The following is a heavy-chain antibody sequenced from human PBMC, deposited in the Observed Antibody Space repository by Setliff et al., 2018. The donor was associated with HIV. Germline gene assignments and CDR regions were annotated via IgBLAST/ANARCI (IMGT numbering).Heavy chain of an antibody. D-gene: IGHD6-19*01. V-gene: IGHV4-61*02. CDR3: TRQSPVAGSGAFDI. Sequence: KPSETLSLTCTVSGDSISSGGYYWSWNRQPAGQGLEWIGRIYTSGNTNYNPSTNYNPSLKSRITISLETSRNQFSLRVTSVTATDTAVYYCTRQSPVAGSGAFDIWGQGTMVTVSS. CDR2: IYTSGNTNYNPST. CDR1: GDSISSGGYY. J-gene: IGHJ3*02.